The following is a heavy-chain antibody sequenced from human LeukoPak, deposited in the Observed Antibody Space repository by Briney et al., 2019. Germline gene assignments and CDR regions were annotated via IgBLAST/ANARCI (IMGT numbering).Heavy chain of an antibody. CDR1: GFTFSYYA. J-gene: IGHJ4*02. CDR2: VRVKGYGATT. Sequence: GRSLRLSCTASGFTFSYYAMSWVRQAPGKRLEWVGFVRVKGYGATTEYAVSVKGRFTISRDASKSIAYLQMNSLKTDDTGVYYCTRGGYGGGSFDYWGQGTLVTVSS. CDR3: TRGGYGGGSFDY. D-gene: IGHD4-23*01. V-gene: IGHV3-49*04.